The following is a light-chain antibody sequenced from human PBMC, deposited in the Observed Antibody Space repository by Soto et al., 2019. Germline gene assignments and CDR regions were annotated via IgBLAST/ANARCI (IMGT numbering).Light chain of an antibody. CDR2: RNN. CDR3: AAWDDSLSGLYV. V-gene: IGLV1-47*01. Sequence: QSVLTQPPSASGTPGQRVTISCSGSSSSIGSNYVYWYQQLPGTAPKLLIYRNNQRPSGVPDRFSGSKSGTSASLAISGLRSEDEADYYCAAWDDSLSGLYVFGTGTKVNVL. CDR1: SSSIGSNY. J-gene: IGLJ1*01.